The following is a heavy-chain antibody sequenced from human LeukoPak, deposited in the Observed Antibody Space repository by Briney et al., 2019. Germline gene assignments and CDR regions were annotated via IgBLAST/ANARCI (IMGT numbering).Heavy chain of an antibody. V-gene: IGHV3-48*03. CDR1: GFTFSSYE. D-gene: IGHD2-2*01. CDR2: ISSSGSTI. CDR3: ASPYCSSTSCSSDDY. J-gene: IGHJ4*02. Sequence: LAGGSLRLSCAASGFTFSSYEMNWVRQAPGKGLEWVSYISSSGSTIYYADSVKGRFTISRDNAKNSLYLQMNSLRAEDTAVYYCASPYCSSTSCSSDDYWGQGTLVTVSS.